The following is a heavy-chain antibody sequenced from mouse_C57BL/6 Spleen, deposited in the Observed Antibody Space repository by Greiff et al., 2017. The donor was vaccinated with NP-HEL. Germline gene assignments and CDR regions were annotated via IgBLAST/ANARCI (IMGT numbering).Heavy chain of an antibody. CDR1: GYSFTSGYY. CDR2: ISYDGSN. J-gene: IGHJ1*03. V-gene: IGHV3-6*01. CDR3: ARGGYFDV. Sequence: EVKVEESGPGLVKPSQSLSLTCSVTGYSFTSGYYWNWIRQFPGNKLEWMGYISYDGSNNYNPSLKNRISITRDTSKNQFFLKLNSVTTEDTATYYCARGGYFDVWGTGTTVTVSS.